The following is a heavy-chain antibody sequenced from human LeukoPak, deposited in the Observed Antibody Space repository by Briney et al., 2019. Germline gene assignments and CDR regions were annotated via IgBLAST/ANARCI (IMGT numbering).Heavy chain of an antibody. V-gene: IGHV3-33*06. CDR1: GFTFSSYG. CDR3: AKGGRASDSSAPGGYFDY. J-gene: IGHJ4*02. Sequence: GRSLRLSCAASGFTFSSYGMHWVRQAPGKELEWVAVIWYDGSNKYYADSVKGRFTISRDNSKNTLYLQMNSLRAEDTAVYYCAKGGRASDSSAPGGYFDYWGQGTLVTVSS. D-gene: IGHD3-22*01. CDR2: IWYDGSNK.